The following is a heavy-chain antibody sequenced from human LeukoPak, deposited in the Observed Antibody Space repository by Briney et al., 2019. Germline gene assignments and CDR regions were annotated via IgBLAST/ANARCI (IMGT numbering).Heavy chain of an antibody. V-gene: IGHV3-64*01. CDR1: GFTFSSYA. CDR2: ISSDGRST. J-gene: IGHJ4*02. D-gene: IGHD5-18*01. CDR3: ARDRYSYNYAGLGY. Sequence: SGGSLRLSCAASGFTFSSYAIHWVRQAPGKGVEYVSGISSDGRSTHYANSVKGRFSISRDNSKNTLYLQMGSLRAEDTAVYYCARDRYSYNYAGLGYWGQGTLVTVSS.